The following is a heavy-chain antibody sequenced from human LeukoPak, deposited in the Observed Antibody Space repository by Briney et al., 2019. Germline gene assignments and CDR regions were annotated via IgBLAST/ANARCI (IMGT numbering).Heavy chain of an antibody. J-gene: IGHJ4*02. V-gene: IGHV3-7*01. D-gene: IGHD2-15*01. CDR1: GFTFSSYW. CDR3: ARESFNIAGYFDY. CDR2: IKQDGSEK. Sequence: GGSLRLSCAASGFTFSSYWMSWVRQAPGKGLEWVANIKQDGSEKYYVDSVKGRFTISRDNAKNPLYLQMNSLRAEDTAVYYCARESFNIAGYFDYWGQGTLVTVSS.